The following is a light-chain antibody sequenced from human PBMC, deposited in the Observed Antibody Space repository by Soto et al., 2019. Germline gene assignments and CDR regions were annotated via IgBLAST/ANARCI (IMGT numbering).Light chain of an antibody. CDR2: DAS. Sequence: DIHMTHSPSTLSASVGDRDTIICQASQSNSSWLAWYQQKPGKAPKLLIYDASSLESGVPSRFSGSGSGTEFTLTISSLQPDDFATYYCQQYNSYRFGQGTKVDIK. CDR3: QQYNSYR. CDR1: QSNSSW. J-gene: IGKJ1*01. V-gene: IGKV1-5*02.